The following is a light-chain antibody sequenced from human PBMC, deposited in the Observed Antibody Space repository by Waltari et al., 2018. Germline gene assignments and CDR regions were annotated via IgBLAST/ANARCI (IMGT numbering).Light chain of an antibody. J-gene: IGKJ1*01. Sequence: DVVMTQSPLSLPVTLGQPASISCRSSQSLAYSDGTTYLSWFQQRPGQSPRRLLYKVSNRDSGVPDRFSGSGSGTDFTLKISRVEAEDVGVYYCMQGTDWPPWTFGQGTKVEIK. CDR2: KVS. V-gene: IGKV2-30*01. CDR1: QSLAYSDGTTY. CDR3: MQGTDWPPWT.